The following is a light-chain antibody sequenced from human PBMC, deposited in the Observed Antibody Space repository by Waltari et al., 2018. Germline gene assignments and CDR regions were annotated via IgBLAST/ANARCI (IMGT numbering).Light chain of an antibody. Sequence: QSVLTQPPSASGTPGQRVTISCSGSGSTIGNNYGCGYQQLPGTAPKPLIYSNNQRPSGVPNRFSGSKSGTSASLGISGLRSEDEADYYCAAWDDSLSGWVFGGGTKLTVL. CDR1: GSTIGNNY. CDR3: AAWDDSLSGWV. CDR2: SNN. J-gene: IGLJ3*02. V-gene: IGLV1-47*02.